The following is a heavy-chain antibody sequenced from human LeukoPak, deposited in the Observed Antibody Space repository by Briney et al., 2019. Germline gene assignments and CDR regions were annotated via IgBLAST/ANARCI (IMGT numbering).Heavy chain of an antibody. CDR1: GGTFSSYA. CDR2: IIPIFGTA. CDR3: ARSFWSGYYFDY. J-gene: IGHJ4*02. V-gene: IGHV1-69*13. D-gene: IGHD3-3*01. Sequence: ASVKVSCKASGGTFSSYAISWVRQAPGQGLEWMGGIIPIFGTANYAQKFQGRVTITADESTSTAYMELSSLRSEDTAVYYCARSFWSGYYFDYWGQGTLVTVSS.